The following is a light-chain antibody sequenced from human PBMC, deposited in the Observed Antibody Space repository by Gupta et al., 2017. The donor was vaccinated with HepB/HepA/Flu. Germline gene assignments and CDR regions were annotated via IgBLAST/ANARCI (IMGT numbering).Light chain of an antibody. CDR3: QQSYSTPYT. V-gene: IGKV1-39*01. CDR1: QSISSY. J-gene: IGKJ2*01. Sequence: IQMTQPPSSLSASVGDRVTITCRASQSISSYLNWYQQKPGKAPKLLIYAASSLQSGVPSRFSGSGSGTDFTLTISSLKPEDFATYYCQQSYSTPYTFGQGTKLEIK. CDR2: AAS.